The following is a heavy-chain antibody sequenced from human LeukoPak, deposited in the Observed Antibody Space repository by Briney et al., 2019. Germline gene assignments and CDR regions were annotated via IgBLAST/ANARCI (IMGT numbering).Heavy chain of an antibody. CDR3: ARCDFWSGYYADYFDY. Sequence: PGGSLRLSCAASGFTFSSYWMSWVRKAPGKGLEWLANIKQDGSEKYYVDSVKGRFTISRDNANDLLYLQMNSLRAGDTAVYYCARCDFWSGYYADYFDYWGQGTLVTVSS. V-gene: IGHV3-7*01. J-gene: IGHJ4*02. CDR2: IKQDGSEK. CDR1: GFTFSSYW. D-gene: IGHD3-3*01.